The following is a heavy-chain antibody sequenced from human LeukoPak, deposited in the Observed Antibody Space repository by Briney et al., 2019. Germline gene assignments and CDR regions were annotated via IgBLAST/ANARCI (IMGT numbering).Heavy chain of an antibody. D-gene: IGHD2-2*01. CDR1: GASMSSGGYY. V-gene: IGHV4-31*03. CDR2: IYYSGST. J-gene: IGHJ4*02. Sequence: SETLSLTCTVSGASMSSGGYYWSWNRQHPGKGLEWIGYIYYSGSTYYNPSLKSRVIVSVDTSKNQVSLNLSSVTAADTAVYYCARAGHCSSITCYFDYWGQGTLVTVSS. CDR3: ARAGHCSSITCYFDY.